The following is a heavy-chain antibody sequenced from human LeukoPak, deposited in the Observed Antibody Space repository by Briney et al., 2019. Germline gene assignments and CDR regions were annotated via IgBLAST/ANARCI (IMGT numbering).Heavy chain of an antibody. V-gene: IGHV3-33*01. Sequence: PGGSLRLSCAASGFTFSSFGMHWVRQAPGKGLEWVAVIWYDGSNKYYADSVKGRFTIPRDNSKNTLYLQMNSLRAEDTAVYYCARRVRLQPRASMDVWGQGTTVTVSS. CDR3: ARRVRLQPRASMDV. CDR2: IWYDGSNK. D-gene: IGHD4-11*01. CDR1: GFTFSSFG. J-gene: IGHJ6*02.